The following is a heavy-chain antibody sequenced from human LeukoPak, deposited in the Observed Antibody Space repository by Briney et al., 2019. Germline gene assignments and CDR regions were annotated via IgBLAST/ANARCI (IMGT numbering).Heavy chain of an antibody. V-gene: IGHV4-39*01. CDR1: GASISRSDSY. CDR3: ARHVQDLGIKV. J-gene: IGHJ6*01. Sequence: SETLSLTCTVSGASISRSDSYWTWTPQPPGKGEEWIGSIYRRESTSYNPSLKSRVTVSEDMSKNLFSLTLSAVAAADTAVYYCARHVQDLGIKVWGQGTTVTVSS. CDR2: IYRREST.